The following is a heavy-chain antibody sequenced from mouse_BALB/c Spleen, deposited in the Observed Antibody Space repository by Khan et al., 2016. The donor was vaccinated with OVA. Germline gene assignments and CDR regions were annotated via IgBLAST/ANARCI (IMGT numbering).Heavy chain of an antibody. CDR2: ISDLAYTI. Sequence: EVELVESGGGLVQPGGSRKLSCAASGFTFSDYGMAWVRQAPGKGPEWVAFISDLAYTIYYADPVTGRFTISSENAKNTLYLEMSSLRAEDTAIYYCARGGGTAPFAYWGLGTLVTVSA. CDR3: ARGGGTAPFAY. CDR1: GFTFSDYG. D-gene: IGHD1-2*01. V-gene: IGHV5-15*02. J-gene: IGHJ3*01.